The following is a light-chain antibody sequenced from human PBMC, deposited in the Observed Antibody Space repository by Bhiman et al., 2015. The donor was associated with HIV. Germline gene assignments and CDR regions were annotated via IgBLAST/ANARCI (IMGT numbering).Light chain of an antibody. Sequence: QSALTQPASVSGSPGQSITISCTGTSSDVGGYNYVSWYQQHPGKAPKIIIYDVNNRPSGVSNRFSGSKSGNTASLTISGLQAEDEADYYCSSYTSSSTYVFGTGTKVSVL. CDR2: DVN. CDR1: SSDVGGYNY. V-gene: IGLV2-14*03. J-gene: IGLJ1*01. CDR3: SSYTSSSTYV.